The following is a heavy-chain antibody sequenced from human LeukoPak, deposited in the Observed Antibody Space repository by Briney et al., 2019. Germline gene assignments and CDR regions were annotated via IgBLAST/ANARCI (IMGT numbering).Heavy chain of an antibody. CDR3: TKDIGKFYTSGWNYFSMDV. CDR1: GFTFSTYY. D-gene: IGHD6-19*01. CDR2: IKYDGSEK. V-gene: IGHV3-7*03. J-gene: IGHJ6*02. Sequence: GGSLRLSCAASGFTFSTYYMIWVRQAPGKGLEWVANIKYDGSEKYYVDSVNGRFTISRDNAKNSLYLQMNSLRAEDTALYYCTKDIGKFYTSGWNYFSMDVWGQGTTVTVSS.